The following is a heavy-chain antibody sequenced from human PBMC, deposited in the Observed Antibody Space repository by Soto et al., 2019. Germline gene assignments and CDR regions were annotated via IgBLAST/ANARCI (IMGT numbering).Heavy chain of an antibody. V-gene: IGHV4-31*03. D-gene: IGHD1-1*01. CDR2: ISYSGST. J-gene: IGHJ5*02. CDR1: GGSISSGGYY. Sequence: SETLSLTCTVSGGSISSGGYYWNWIRQHPGKGREGGGYISYSGSTYYNPSLKSRVTISVDTSKSQFSLKLPSVTAADTAVYSCAREEAVRIERRFDPWGQGTLVTVSS. CDR3: AREEAVRIERRFDP.